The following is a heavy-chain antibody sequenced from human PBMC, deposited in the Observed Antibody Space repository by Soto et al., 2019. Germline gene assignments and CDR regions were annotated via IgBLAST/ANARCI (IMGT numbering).Heavy chain of an antibody. J-gene: IGHJ4*02. CDR2: VYYSGST. V-gene: IGHV4-31*03. Sequence: PSETLSLTCTVSGGSISSGGYYWSWIPQHPGKGLEWIGYVYYSGSTYYNPSLKSRVTISVDTSKNQFSLKLSSVTAADTAVYYCASGHYYDSSGYTFDYWGQGTLVTVSS. CDR1: GGSISSGGYY. D-gene: IGHD3-22*01. CDR3: ASGHYYDSSGYTFDY.